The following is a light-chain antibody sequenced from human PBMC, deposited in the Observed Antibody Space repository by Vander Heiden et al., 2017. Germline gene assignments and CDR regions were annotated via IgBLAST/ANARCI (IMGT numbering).Light chain of an antibody. CDR3: QQSDSTPPYT. Sequence: DIQMTQSPSSLSASVGDRVTITCRASQIINNYLNWYQQKPGKAPKLLIYAASTLQSGVPSRFSGSGYGTAFTLTISSLQPEYFATYYCQQSDSTPPYTFGQGTKLEIK. V-gene: IGKV1-39*01. CDR1: QIINNY. J-gene: IGKJ2*01. CDR2: AAS.